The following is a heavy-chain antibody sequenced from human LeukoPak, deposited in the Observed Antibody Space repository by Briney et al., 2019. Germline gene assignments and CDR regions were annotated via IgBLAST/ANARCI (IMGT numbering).Heavy chain of an antibody. D-gene: IGHD3-22*01. J-gene: IGHJ1*01. CDR3: ARSYYDNSGYYRH. Sequence: PGGSLRLSCSASGFPFSSYAMYWVRQAPGKGLEYVSAISDSGGSTYYANSVKGRFTISRENARNSLYLKMNSLRDEDTAVYYCARSYYDNSGYYRHWGQGTLVSVSS. CDR1: GFPFSSYA. CDR2: ISDSGGST. V-gene: IGHV3-64*04.